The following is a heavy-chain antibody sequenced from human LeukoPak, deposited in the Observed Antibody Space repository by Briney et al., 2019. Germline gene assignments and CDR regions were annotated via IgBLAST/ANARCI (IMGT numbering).Heavy chain of an antibody. V-gene: IGHV3-21*05. CDR3: ASGMRVGPNI. J-gene: IGHJ4*02. CDR1: GFTFSGYT. D-gene: IGHD1-26*01. Sequence: GFLRLSCAASGFTFSGYTMNWVRQAPGKGLEWVSYISPDSTQIYYADSVKGRFTISRDNAKNSLYLQMNSLRAEDTAVYYCASGMRVGPNIWGQGTLVTVPS. CDR2: ISPDSTQI.